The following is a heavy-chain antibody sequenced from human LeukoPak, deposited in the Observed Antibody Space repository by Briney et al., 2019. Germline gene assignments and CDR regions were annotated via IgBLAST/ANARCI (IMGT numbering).Heavy chain of an antibody. J-gene: IGHJ6*02. D-gene: IGHD3-3*01. CDR3: ARDSNFYDFWSGYYSRQYYYYGMDV. CDR1: GFAFSSYS. Sequence: GGSLRLSCAASGFAFSSYSMNWVRQAPGKGLEWVSYISSSSSTIYYADSVKGRFTISRDNAKNSLYLQMNSLRAEDTAVYYCARDSNFYDFWSGYYSRQYYYYGMDVWGQGTTVTVSS. CDR2: ISSSSSTI. V-gene: IGHV3-48*01.